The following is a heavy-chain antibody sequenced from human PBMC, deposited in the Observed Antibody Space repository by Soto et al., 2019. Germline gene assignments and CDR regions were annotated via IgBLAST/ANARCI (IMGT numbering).Heavy chain of an antibody. Sequence: SETLSLTCTVSGGSISGSSSYWGWIRQPPGRGLEWIGTISYSGSTYYNPSLKSRVTISVDTSKNQFSLKLSSVTAADTAVYYCARHGNYYYYMDVWGKGTTVTVSS. V-gene: IGHV4-39*01. D-gene: IGHD2-15*01. CDR2: ISYSGST. CDR3: ARHGNYYYYMDV. J-gene: IGHJ6*03. CDR1: GGSISGSSSY.